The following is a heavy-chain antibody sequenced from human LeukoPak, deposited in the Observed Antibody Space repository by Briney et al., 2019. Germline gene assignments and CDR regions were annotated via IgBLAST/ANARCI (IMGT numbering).Heavy chain of an antibody. J-gene: IGHJ4*02. D-gene: IGHD1-26*01. CDR3: ARKLSGCYFDY. CDR1: GFTFSDYY. CDR2: ISNSGDTV. V-gene: IGHV3-11*01. Sequence: GGSLRLSCAASGFTFSDYYMNWIRQAPGKGLEWISFISNSGDTVYYADSVEGRFTMSRDNAKNSLYLQMNSLGAEDTAVYYCARKLSGCYFDYWGQGTLVTVSS.